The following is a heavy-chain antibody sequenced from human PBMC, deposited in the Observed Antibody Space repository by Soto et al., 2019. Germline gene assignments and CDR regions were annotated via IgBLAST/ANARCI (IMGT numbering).Heavy chain of an antibody. CDR2: MNPNSGNT. D-gene: IGHD1-1*01. CDR1: GYTFTSYD. V-gene: IGHV1-8*01. CDR3: ARERNMYGVDV. Sequence: QVQLVQSGAEVKKPGASVKVTCKASGYTFTSYDVNWVRQATGQGLEWMGWMNPNSGNTVYAQKFQGRVTMTRNTSISTAFMELSSLRSEDTAMHYCARERNMYGVDVWGQGTTVTVSS. J-gene: IGHJ6*02.